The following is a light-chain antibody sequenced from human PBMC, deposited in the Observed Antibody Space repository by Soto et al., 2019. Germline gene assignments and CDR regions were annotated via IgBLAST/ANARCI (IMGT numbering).Light chain of an antibody. CDR3: QERSRWPRGS. J-gene: IGKJ4*01. CDR2: AAV. V-gene: IGKV3-11*01. CDR1: QSLGNN. Sequence: EILLTQSPAILSLSPGERATLSCTASQSLGNNVAWFQQKPGQAPRLLISAAVDRAAGIPARFAGSGSGAHYTLTISNLEPEDFAIYYCQERSRWPRGSFGGGTRVEI.